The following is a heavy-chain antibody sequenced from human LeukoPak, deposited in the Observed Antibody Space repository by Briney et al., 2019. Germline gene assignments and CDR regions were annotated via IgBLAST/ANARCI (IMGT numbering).Heavy chain of an antibody. D-gene: IGHD2-15*01. CDR1: GFTFSSYA. V-gene: IGHV3-23*01. CDR2: ISGSGGST. CDR3: AKTEYCSGGSCYETLDY. Sequence: GGSLRLSCAASGFTFSSYAMSWVRQAPGKGLEWVSAISGSGGSTYYADSVKGRFPISRDNSKNTLYLQMNSLRAEDTAVYYCAKTEYCSGGSCYETLDYWGQGTLVTVSS. J-gene: IGHJ4*02.